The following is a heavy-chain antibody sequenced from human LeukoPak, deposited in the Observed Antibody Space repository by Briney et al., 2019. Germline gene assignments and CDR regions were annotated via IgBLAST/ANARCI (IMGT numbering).Heavy chain of an antibody. V-gene: IGHV4-59*08. CDR2: IYYSGST. CDR1: GGSISSYY. Sequence: SETLSLTCTVSGGSISSYYWSWIRQPPGKGLEWIGYIYYSGSTNYNPSLKSRVTISVDTSKNQFSLKLSSVTAADTAVYYCARSNPVSSTGHRFDPWGQGTLVTVSS. J-gene: IGHJ5*02. CDR3: ARSNPVSSTGHRFDP. D-gene: IGHD3-3*02.